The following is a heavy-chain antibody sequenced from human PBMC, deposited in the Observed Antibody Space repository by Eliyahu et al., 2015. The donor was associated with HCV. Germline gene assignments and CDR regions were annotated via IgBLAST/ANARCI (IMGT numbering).Heavy chain of an antibody. CDR2: IWXDGSKK. V-gene: IGHV3-33*01. CDR3: ARVRPIYSTGWSPLDY. J-gene: IGHJ4*02. Sequence: QVQLVESGGGVVQPGKSLRLSCAASGFIFSNYGLAWVRQAPGKGLEWVSLIWXDGSKKYYVDSVKGRFTISRDNSKNTLYLQMDNLGADDTAVYYCARVRPIYSTGWSPLDYWGQGILVTVSS. CDR1: GFIFSNYG. D-gene: IGHD6-19*01.